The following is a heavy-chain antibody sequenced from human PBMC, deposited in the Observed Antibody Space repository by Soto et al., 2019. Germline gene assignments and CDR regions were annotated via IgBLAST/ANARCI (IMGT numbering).Heavy chain of an antibody. V-gene: IGHV2-5*02. Sequence: QITLKESGPTVVKPTETLTLTCTFSGLSLSTRGVGVGWIRQPPGKALEWLAIIYWDDDERYSPSLKSRLTITKDTPIDLVVLSMIVLHPVDTSTYFCAHSSFSFHSSAYSSDYWGQGTLVTVSS. J-gene: IGHJ4*02. CDR1: GLSLSTRGVG. D-gene: IGHD2-21*01. CDR2: IYWDDDE. CDR3: AHSSFSFHSSAYSSDY.